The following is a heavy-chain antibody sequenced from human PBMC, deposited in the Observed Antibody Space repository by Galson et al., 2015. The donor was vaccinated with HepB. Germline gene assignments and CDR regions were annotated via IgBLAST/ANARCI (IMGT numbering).Heavy chain of an antibody. CDR2: ISYDGNNK. Sequence: SLRLSCAASGFTFSSYGMHWVRQAPGKGLEWVAVISYDGNNKYYADSVKGRFTISRDNSKNTLYLQMNSLRAEDTAVYYCAKDGGIAVAGGSYFDYWGQGTLVTVSS. CDR1: GFTFSSYG. J-gene: IGHJ4*02. D-gene: IGHD6-19*01. CDR3: AKDGGIAVAGGSYFDY. V-gene: IGHV3-30*18.